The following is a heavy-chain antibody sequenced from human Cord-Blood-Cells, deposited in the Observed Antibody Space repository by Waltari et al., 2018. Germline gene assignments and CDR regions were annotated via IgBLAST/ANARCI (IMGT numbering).Heavy chain of an antibody. J-gene: IGHJ5*02. D-gene: IGHD2-2*01. CDR2: SYPGDSDT. CDR1: GYSFTSYW. CDR3: ARQGCRSTSCYNGLDP. Sequence: EVQLVQSGAEVKKPGESLKISCKGSGYSFTSYWIGWVRQMSGKGLEWMGNSYPGDSDTRYHPSFQGQVTIPAHKSISTAYRQWSSLKASDTAMYYCARQGCRSTSCYNGLDPWGQGTLVTVSA. V-gene: IGHV5-51*01.